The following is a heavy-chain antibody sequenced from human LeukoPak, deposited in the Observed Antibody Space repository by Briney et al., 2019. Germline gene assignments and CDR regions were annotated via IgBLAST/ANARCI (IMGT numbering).Heavy chain of an antibody. CDR1: GGSFSGYY. CDR2: INHSGST. V-gene: IGHV4-34*01. CDR3: ARRGIAAAAPFDY. D-gene: IGHD6-13*01. Sequence: SETLSLTCAVYGGSFSGYYWSWIRQPPGKGLEWIGEINHSGSTNYNPSLKTRVTISVDKSKNQFSLKLSSVTAADTAVYYCARRGIAAAAPFDYWGQGTLVTVSS. J-gene: IGHJ4*02.